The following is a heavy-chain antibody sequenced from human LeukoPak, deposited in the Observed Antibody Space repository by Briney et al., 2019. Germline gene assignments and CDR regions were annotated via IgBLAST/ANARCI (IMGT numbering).Heavy chain of an antibody. CDR3: ARVVVPAAMDDYYYYYMDV. V-gene: IGHV4-39*07. CDR2: IYYSGST. Sequence: SETLSLTCTVSGGSISSSSYYWGWIRQPPGKGLEWIGSIYYSGSTYYNPSLKSRVTISVDTSKNQFSLRLSSVTAADTAVYYCARVVVPAAMDDYYYYYMDVWGKGTTVTVSS. J-gene: IGHJ6*03. CDR1: GGSISSSSYY. D-gene: IGHD2-2*01.